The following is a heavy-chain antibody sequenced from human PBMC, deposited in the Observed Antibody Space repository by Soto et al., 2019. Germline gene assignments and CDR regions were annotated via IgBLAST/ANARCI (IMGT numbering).Heavy chain of an antibody. D-gene: IGHD3-16*02. V-gene: IGHV4-34*01. J-gene: IGHJ4*02. CDR3: ARGSFYRGGDI. CDR1: GGSFSGYY. Sequence: QVQLQQWGAGLLKPSETLSLTCAVYGGSFSGYYWSWIHQPPGKGLEWIGEINHSGSTNYNPSLKSXXTXAXXPSKTQVALKLSSVTAADTAVYYGARGSFYRGGDIWGQGSLVTVSS. CDR2: INHSGST.